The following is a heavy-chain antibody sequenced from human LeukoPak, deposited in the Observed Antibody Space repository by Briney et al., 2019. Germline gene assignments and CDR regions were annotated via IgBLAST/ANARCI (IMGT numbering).Heavy chain of an antibody. D-gene: IGHD4-17*01. CDR1: GGSISSYY. V-gene: IGHV4-59*12. CDR2: IYYSGST. J-gene: IGHJ6*02. CDR3: ARDRGFYGDYVNGMDV. Sequence: ETLSLTCTVSGGSISSYYWSWIRQPPGKGLEWIGYIYYSGSTNYNPSLESRVTISIDTSRNQFSLKLNSVTAADTAVYYCARDRGFYGDYVNGMDVWGQGTTVTVSS.